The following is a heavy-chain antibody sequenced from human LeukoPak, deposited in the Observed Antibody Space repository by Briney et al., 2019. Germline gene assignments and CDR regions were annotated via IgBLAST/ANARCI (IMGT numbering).Heavy chain of an antibody. V-gene: IGHV3-74*01. J-gene: IGHJ4*02. CDR2: INSDGSST. D-gene: IGHD3-3*01. CDR1: GFTFSSYW. Sequence: GGSLRLSCAASGFTFSSYWMHWVRQAPGKGLVWVSRINSDGSSTSYADSVKGRFTISGDNAKNTLYLQMNGLRAEDTAVYYCARVNFWSGNSFDYWGQGTLVAVSS. CDR3: ARVNFWSGNSFDY.